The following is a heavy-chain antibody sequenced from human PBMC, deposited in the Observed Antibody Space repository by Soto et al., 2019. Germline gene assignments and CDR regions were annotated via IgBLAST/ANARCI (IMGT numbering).Heavy chain of an antibody. CDR3: ARGVSAGVDY. Sequence: VASVKVSCKASGYSFTSLDINWVRQTAGQGLEWMGWMQPSTGRTGYAQKFQGRVTMTRDTSINTAYMELTTLTSDDTACYYGARGVSAGVDYWGQGTLVTVSS. CDR2: MQPSTGRT. J-gene: IGHJ4*02. V-gene: IGHV1-8*01. D-gene: IGHD1-26*01. CDR1: GYSFTSLD.